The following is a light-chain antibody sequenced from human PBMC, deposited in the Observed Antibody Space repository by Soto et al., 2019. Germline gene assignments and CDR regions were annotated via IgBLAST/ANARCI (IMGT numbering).Light chain of an antibody. CDR1: QSVGRT. CDR3: QQRDSWPLT. V-gene: IGKV3-11*01. CDR2: DAS. Sequence: EIVLTQSPATLSLSPGERATLSCRASQSVGRTLAWYQQKPGQAPRLLIYDASDRATGIPARFTGSGSWTDFTLTISSLEPEDFAVYYRQQRDSWPLTFGGGTKVEIK. J-gene: IGKJ4*01.